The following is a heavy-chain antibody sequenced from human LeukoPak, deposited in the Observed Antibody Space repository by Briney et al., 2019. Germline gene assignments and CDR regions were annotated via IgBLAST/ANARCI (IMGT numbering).Heavy chain of an antibody. CDR1: GFTFSSYA. V-gene: IGHV3-53*01. J-gene: IGHJ4*02. Sequence: GGSLRLSCAASGFTFSSYAMSWVRQAPGKGLEWVSIIYADGKAYYADSVKGRFTISRDTSENTLSLQINSLRAEDTAVYHCARRSSTLYEGCWGRGTLVTVSS. CDR2: IYADGKA. CDR3: ARRSSTLYEGC. D-gene: IGHD6-13*01.